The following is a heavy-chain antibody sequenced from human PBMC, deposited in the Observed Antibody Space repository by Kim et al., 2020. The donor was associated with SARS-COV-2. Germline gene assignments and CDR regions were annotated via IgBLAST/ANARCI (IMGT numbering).Heavy chain of an antibody. Sequence: GGSLRLSCAASGFTFDDYAMHWVRQAPGKGLEWVSLISGDGGSTYYADSVKGRFTISRDNSKNSLYLQMNSLRTEDTALYYCAKSSGYSYGLGGMDVWGQGTTVTVSS. V-gene: IGHV3-43*02. CDR3: AKSSGYSYGLGGMDV. CDR2: ISGDGGST. CDR1: GFTFDDYA. D-gene: IGHD5-18*01. J-gene: IGHJ6*02.